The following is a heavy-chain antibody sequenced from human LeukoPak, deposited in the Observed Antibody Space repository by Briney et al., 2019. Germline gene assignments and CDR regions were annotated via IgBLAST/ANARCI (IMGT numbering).Heavy chain of an antibody. CDR2: ISAYNGNT. J-gene: IGHJ5*02. Sequence: GASVKVSCKASGYTFTSYGINWVRQAPGQGLEWMGWISAYNGNTNYAQKLQGRVTMTTDTSTSTAYMELRSLRSDDTAVYYCARVGDFWSGYPNWFDPWGQGTLVTVSS. CDR1: GYTFTSYG. V-gene: IGHV1-18*01. CDR3: ARVGDFWSGYPNWFDP. D-gene: IGHD3-3*01.